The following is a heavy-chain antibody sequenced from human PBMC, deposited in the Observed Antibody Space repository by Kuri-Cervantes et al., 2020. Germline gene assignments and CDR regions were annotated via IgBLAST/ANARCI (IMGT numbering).Heavy chain of an antibody. V-gene: IGHV3-7*03. CDR1: GFTFSNYW. Sequence: GGSLRLSCAASGFTFSNYWMSWVRQAPGKGLEWVANIKQDGSEKYYVDSVKGRFTISRDNAKNTLYLRMNSLRVEDTAVYYCVTPTKLGGFDIWGQGTMVTVSS. J-gene: IGHJ3*02. CDR2: IKQDGSEK. CDR3: VTPTKLGGFDI. D-gene: IGHD6-13*01.